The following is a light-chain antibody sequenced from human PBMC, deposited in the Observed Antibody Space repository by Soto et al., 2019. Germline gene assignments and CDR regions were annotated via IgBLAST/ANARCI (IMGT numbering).Light chain of an antibody. V-gene: IGLV2-14*01. Sequence: LTQPASVSGSPGQSITIACTGTNRDVGSYNLVSWYQQRPGEAPKLIISEVRNRPSGISYRFTGSKSGNTASLTISGLQAEDEADYYCSSYTNINTRACVFGTGTKVTVL. J-gene: IGLJ1*01. CDR1: NRDVGSYNL. CDR2: EVR. CDR3: SSYTNINTRACV.